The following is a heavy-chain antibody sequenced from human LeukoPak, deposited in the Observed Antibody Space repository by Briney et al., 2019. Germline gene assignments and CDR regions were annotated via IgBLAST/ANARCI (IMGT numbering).Heavy chain of an antibody. V-gene: IGHV4-39*01. CDR3: ARLRTYSQAFDI. J-gene: IGHJ3*02. D-gene: IGHD1-1*01. Sequence: PSETLSLTCTVSGGSISSSSYYWGWIRQPQGKGREWIGSIYYSGSTYYNPSLKSRVTISVDTSKNQFSLKLSSVTAADTAVYYCARLRTYSQAFDIWGQGTMVTVSS. CDR2: IYYSGST. CDR1: GGSISSSSYY.